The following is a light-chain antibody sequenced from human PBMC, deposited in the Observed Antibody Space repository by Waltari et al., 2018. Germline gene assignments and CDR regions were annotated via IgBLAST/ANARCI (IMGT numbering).Light chain of an antibody. Sequence: DIVMTQSPDSLAVSLGERATINCKSSQSILYSSNSKNYLAWYQHKPGQPPKLLIYWASTRESGVPDRFSGSGSGTDFTLTISSLQAEDVAVYYCHHYYIPPLTFGQGTRLEIK. CDR1: QSILYSSNSKNY. J-gene: IGKJ5*01. CDR3: HHYYIPPLT. V-gene: IGKV4-1*01. CDR2: WAS.